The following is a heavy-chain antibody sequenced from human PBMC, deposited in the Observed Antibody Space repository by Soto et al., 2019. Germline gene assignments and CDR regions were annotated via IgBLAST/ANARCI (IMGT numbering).Heavy chain of an antibody. Sequence: ASVKVSCKASGGTFSSSTISWVRQAPGQWLEWMGGIIPMFDTANYAQKFQGRVTITADESTSTAYMELSSLRSEDTAVYYCARSLGVGGNWFDPWGQGTLVTVSS. CDR1: GGTFSSST. CDR3: ARSLGVGGNWFDP. CDR2: IIPMFDTA. V-gene: IGHV1-69*13. D-gene: IGHD1-26*01. J-gene: IGHJ5*02.